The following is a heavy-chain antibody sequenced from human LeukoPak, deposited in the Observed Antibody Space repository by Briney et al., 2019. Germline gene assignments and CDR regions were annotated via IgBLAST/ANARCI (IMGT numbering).Heavy chain of an antibody. CDR3: AKDRDQLQFPYEFGH. J-gene: IGHJ4*02. D-gene: IGHD2-2*01. CDR1: GVMLNDYA. Sequence: PGGSLRLSCKGSGVMLNDYAIHWVRQAPGKGLEWVAFIRYDGNNKYYADSVKGRFSISRDNSKNTLYVQMNSLRVEDTAVYYCAKDRDQLQFPYEFGHWGQGTQVTVSS. CDR2: IRYDGNNK. V-gene: IGHV3-30*02.